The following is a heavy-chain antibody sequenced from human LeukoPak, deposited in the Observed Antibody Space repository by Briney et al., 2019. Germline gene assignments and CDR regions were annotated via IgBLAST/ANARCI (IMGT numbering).Heavy chain of an antibody. J-gene: IGHJ4*02. CDR2: INSGGSST. D-gene: IGHD4-17*01. CDR3: ARDTDTVTTILDY. V-gene: IGHV3-74*01. CDR1: GFTFSSYW. Sequence: GGSLRLSCAASGFTFSSYWMHWLRQAPGKGLVWVSRINSGGSSTSYADSVKGRFTISRDNAKNTLYLQMNSLRAEDTAVYYCARDTDTVTTILDYWGQGTLVTVSS.